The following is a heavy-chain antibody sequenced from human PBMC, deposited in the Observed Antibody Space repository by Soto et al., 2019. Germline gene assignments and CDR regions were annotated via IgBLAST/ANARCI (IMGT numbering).Heavy chain of an antibody. Sequence: QVQLVESGGGVVQPGRSLRLSCAASGFTFSSYAMHWVRQAPGKGLEWVAVISYDGSNKYYADSVKGRFTNSRDNSKNTLHLHINSLRAEDTAVYYCARVTEDIVVVVAATRSYYFDYWGQGTLVTVSS. J-gene: IGHJ4*02. CDR3: ARVTEDIVVVVAATRSYYFDY. D-gene: IGHD2-15*01. CDR1: GFTFSSYA. CDR2: ISYDGSNK. V-gene: IGHV3-30-3*01.